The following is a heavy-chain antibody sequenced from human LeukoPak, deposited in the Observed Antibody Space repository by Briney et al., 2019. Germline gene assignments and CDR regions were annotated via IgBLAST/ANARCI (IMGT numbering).Heavy chain of an antibody. D-gene: IGHD3-22*01. Sequence: PSETLSLTCTVSGGSISSYYWSWIRQPPGKGLEWIGEINHSGSTNYNPSLKSRVTISVDTSKNQFSLKLSSVTAADTAVYYCARVYYYDSSGYPFDYWGQGTLVTVSS. CDR2: INHSGST. CDR3: ARVYYYDSSGYPFDY. CDR1: GGSISSYY. J-gene: IGHJ4*02. V-gene: IGHV4-34*01.